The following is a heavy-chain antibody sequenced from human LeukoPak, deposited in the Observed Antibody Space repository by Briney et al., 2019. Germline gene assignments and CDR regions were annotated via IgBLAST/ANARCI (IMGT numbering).Heavy chain of an antibody. CDR2: VWSDGSNK. Sequence: GGSLRLSCAASGFTFSRYGMHWVRQAPGKGLEWVAVVWSDGSNKYYADSVKGRFTISRDNSKNTLYLQMSTLRAEDTAVYYCTTGTIFGVVKRAFDIWGQGTMVTVSS. CDR1: GFTFSRYG. D-gene: IGHD3-3*01. CDR3: TTGTIFGVVKRAFDI. V-gene: IGHV3-33*01. J-gene: IGHJ3*02.